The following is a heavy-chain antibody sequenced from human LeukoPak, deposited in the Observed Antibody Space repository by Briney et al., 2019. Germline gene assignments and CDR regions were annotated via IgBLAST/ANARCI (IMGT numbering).Heavy chain of an antibody. CDR1: GFTFSAYG. CDR3: AKRHPTSWYVVDY. J-gene: IGHJ4*02. D-gene: IGHD6-13*01. CDR2: ISDHEINK. Sequence: GGSLRLSCAASGFTFSAYGIDWVRQAPGKGLDWVSFISDHEINKYYSDSVKGRFAISRDNSKNTVYLQMNSLRAEDTAVYYCAKRHPTSWYVVDYWGQRTLVTVSS. V-gene: IGHV3-30*18.